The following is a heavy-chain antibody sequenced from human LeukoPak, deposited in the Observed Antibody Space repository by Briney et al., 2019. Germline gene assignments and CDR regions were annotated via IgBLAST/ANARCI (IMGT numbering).Heavy chain of an antibody. CDR3: AKGGDPVLLWFGELISCGMDV. J-gene: IGHJ6*02. D-gene: IGHD3-10*01. Sequence: GGSLRLSCAASGFTFDDYAMHWVRQAPGKGLEWVSGISWNSGSIGYADSVKGRFTISRDNANNSLYLQMNSLRAEDTALYYCAKGGDPVLLWFGELISCGMDVWGQGTTVTVS. CDR1: GFTFDDYA. CDR2: ISWNSGSI. V-gene: IGHV3-9*01.